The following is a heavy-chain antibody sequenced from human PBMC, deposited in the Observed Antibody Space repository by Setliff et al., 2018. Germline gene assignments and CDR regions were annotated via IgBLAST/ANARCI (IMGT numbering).Heavy chain of an antibody. V-gene: IGHV1-2*02. CDR2: INPNSAGT. CDR1: AKTFIAYY. D-gene: IGHD3-9*01. Sequence: GASVKVSCKASAKTFIAYYIHWVRQAPGQGLEWMGWINPNSAGTNYAQKCQGRVTMAWDASITTAYMDLSRLTSDDTASYYFAGVDVLTASPFWGLGTRVTVSS. J-gene: IGHJ4*02. CDR3: AGVDVLTASPF.